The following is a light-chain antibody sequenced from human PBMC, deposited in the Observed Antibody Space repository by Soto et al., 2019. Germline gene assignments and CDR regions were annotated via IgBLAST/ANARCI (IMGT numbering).Light chain of an antibody. J-gene: IGKJ1*01. CDR2: ATS. CDR1: QNIGNN. CDR3: QHYHNGE. V-gene: IGKV3-15*01. Sequence: EVVMTQSPATLSVSPGERATLSCRASQNIGNNLAWYQQKPGQAPRLLLYATSTRATGIPVRFSGSGSGTEFTLTISSLQSEDFAVYYCQHYHNGEFGPGTTVEI.